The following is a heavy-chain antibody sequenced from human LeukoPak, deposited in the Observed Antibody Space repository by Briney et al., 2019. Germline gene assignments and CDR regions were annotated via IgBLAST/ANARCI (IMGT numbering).Heavy chain of an antibody. CDR2: MTSSGGII. D-gene: IGHD6-19*01. CDR1: GFTFGDYA. V-gene: IGHV3-48*03. J-gene: IGHJ1*01. Sequence: PGRSLRLSCTASGFTFGDYAMSWVRQAPGKGLEWVSFMTSSGGIIYYADSVKGRFTISRDNAKDSLYLQMNSLRVEDTAVYYCARVSGWSRDFQHWGQGTLVTVSS. CDR3: ARVSGWSRDFQH.